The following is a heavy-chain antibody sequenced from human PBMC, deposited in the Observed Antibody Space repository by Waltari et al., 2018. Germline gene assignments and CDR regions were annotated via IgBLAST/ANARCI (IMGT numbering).Heavy chain of an antibody. J-gene: IGHJ4*02. Sequence: EVELVESGGDLVQPGGCLRLSCAASGFSFSRYSMNWVRQAPGKGLEWISYISRGGTPIHYADSVKGRFTISRDNDKNALYLQMNSLRDEDTAVYFCASLQTSGSLFEIWGQGTLVTVSS. CDR3: ASLQTSGSLFEI. D-gene: IGHD1-26*01. CDR2: ISRGGTPI. V-gene: IGHV3-48*02. CDR1: GFSFSRYS.